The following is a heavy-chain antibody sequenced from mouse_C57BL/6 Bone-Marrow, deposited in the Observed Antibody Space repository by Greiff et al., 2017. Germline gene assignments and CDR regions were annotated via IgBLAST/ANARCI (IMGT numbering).Heavy chain of an antibody. J-gene: IGHJ3*01. CDR3: ARCAYGSSYLFAY. CDR2: INPSSGYT. D-gene: IGHD1-1*01. Sequence: VQLVESGAELARPGASVKMSCKASGYTFTSYTMHWVKQRPGQGLEWIGYINPSSGYTKYNQKFKDKATLTADKSSSTAYMQLSSLTSEDSAVYYCARCAYGSSYLFAYWGQGTLVTVSA. CDR1: GYTFTSYT. V-gene: IGHV1-4*01.